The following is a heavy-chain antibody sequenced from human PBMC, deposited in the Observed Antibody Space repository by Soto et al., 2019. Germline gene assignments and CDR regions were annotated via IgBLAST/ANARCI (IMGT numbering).Heavy chain of an antibody. CDR2: IIPIFGTA. D-gene: IGHD3-22*01. CDR1: GGTFSSYA. J-gene: IGHJ6*02. Sequence: QVQLVQSGAEVKKPGSSVKVSCKASGGTFSSYAISWVRQAPGQGLEWMGGIIPIFGTANYAQKFQGRGTITEDKSRSPAYMELRSLRSEDTAVYYCARHGSGDRSGYWYYYYGMDVWGQGTTVTVSS. V-gene: IGHV1-69*14. CDR3: ARHGSGDRSGYWYYYYGMDV.